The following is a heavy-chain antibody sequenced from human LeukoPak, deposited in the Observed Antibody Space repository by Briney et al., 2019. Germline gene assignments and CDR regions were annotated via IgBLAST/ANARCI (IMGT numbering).Heavy chain of an antibody. CDR2: IYSGGNT. CDR1: GLTVSSNC. J-gene: IGHJ4*02. D-gene: IGHD3-22*01. CDR3: ARRAGDYSHPYDY. Sequence: GGSLRLSCAASGLTVSSNCMSWVRQAPGKGLEWVSFIYSGGNTYYADSVKGRFTISRDNSKDTVHLQMNSLRAEDTAVYYCARRAGDYSHPYDYWGQGTLVTVSS. V-gene: IGHV3-53*01.